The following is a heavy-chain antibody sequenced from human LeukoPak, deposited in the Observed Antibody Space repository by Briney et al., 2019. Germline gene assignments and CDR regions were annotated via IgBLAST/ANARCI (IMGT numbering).Heavy chain of an antibody. CDR2: IWNDGSNQ. Sequence: PGGSLRLSCTASGFTFRTYGMHWVRQAPGKGLEWVAFIWNDGSNQYYADSVKGRFTISRDNSKNTLYLRMNSLRAEDTAVFFCAKDFQYGSGSSPIDYWGQGTLVTVSS. CDR1: GFTFRTYG. J-gene: IGHJ4*02. CDR3: AKDFQYGSGSSPIDY. D-gene: IGHD3-10*01. V-gene: IGHV3-30*02.